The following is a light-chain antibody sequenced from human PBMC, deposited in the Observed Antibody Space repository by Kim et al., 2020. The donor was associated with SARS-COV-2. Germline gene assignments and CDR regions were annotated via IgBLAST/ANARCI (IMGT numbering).Light chain of an antibody. J-gene: IGKJ4*01. CDR3: QQYGSSPTVT. Sequence: EIVLTQSPGTLSLSPGERATLSCSASQSVSSSYLAWYQQKPGQAPRLLIYGASSRATGIPDRFSGSGSGTDFTLTISRLEPEDFAVYYCQQYGSSPTVTFGGGTKVDIK. V-gene: IGKV3-20*01. CDR1: QSVSSSY. CDR2: GAS.